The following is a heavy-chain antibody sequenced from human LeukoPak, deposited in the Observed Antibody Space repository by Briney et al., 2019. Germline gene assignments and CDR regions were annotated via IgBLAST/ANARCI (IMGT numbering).Heavy chain of an antibody. CDR1: GFTFDDYA. V-gene: IGHV3-9*01. J-gene: IGHJ4*02. CDR3: AKGIKRGGRTGKVDY. Sequence: GRSLRLSCAASGFTFDDYAMHWVRQAPGKGLEWVSGISWNSGSIGYADSVKGRFTISRDNAKNSLYLQMNSLRAEDTALYYCAKGIKRGGRTGKVDYWGQGTLVTVSS. CDR2: ISWNSGSI. D-gene: IGHD3-10*01.